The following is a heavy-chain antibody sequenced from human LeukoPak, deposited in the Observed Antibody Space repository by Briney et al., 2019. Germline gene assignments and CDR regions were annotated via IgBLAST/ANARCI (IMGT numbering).Heavy chain of an antibody. CDR2: ISYDGSNK. Sequence: GRSLRLSCAASGFTFSSYAMHWVRQAPGKGLEWVAVISYDGSNKYYADSVKGRFTISRDNSKNTLYLQMNSLRAEDTAVYYCAREMVRGVSPYFDYWGQGTLVTVSS. J-gene: IGHJ4*02. CDR3: AREMVRGVSPYFDY. V-gene: IGHV3-30*14. D-gene: IGHD3-10*01. CDR1: GFTFSSYA.